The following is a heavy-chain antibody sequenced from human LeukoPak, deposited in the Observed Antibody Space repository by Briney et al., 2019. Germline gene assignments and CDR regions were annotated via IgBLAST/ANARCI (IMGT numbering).Heavy chain of an antibody. D-gene: IGHD5-18*01. J-gene: IGHJ4*02. V-gene: IGHV3-23*01. CDR2: IFGSGGSP. CDR3: GKTTVGYSSGQKPAWPVDY. CDR1: GFTFGSHA. Sequence: GGSLRLSCEASGFTFGSHAMYWVRQAPGKGLEWVAGIFGSGGSPHYAGPVKGRFTISRDNSRNTVYLQINSLRAEDTAVYYCGKTTVGYSSGQKPAWPVDYWGQGTLVTVSS.